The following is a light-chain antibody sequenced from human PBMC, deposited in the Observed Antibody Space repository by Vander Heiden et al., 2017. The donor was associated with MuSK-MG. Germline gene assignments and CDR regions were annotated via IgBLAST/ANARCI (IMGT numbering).Light chain of an antibody. CDR2: DTS. CDR3: LLSYSGARGV. J-gene: IGLJ2*01. V-gene: IGLV7-46*01. Sequence: QAVVTQEPSLTVSPGGTVTPTCGSSTGAVTSGHYPYWFQQKPGQAPRTLIYDTSNKPSWTPARFSGSLLGGKAALTLSGAQPEDEAEYYCLLSYSGARGVFGGGTKLTVL. CDR1: TGAVTSGHY.